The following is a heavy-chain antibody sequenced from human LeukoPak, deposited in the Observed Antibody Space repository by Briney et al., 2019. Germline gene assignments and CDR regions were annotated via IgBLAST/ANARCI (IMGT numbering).Heavy chain of an antibody. Sequence: ASVKVSCKASGYTFTGYHMHWVRQAPGQGLEWMGRINPNSGNTNYAQKLQGRVTMTTDTSTSTAYMELRSLRSDDTAVYYCARDLGSGPSNWFDPWGQGTLVTVSS. CDR3: ARDLGSGPSNWFDP. V-gene: IGHV1-18*04. D-gene: IGHD6-19*01. CDR1: GYTFTGYH. CDR2: INPNSGNT. J-gene: IGHJ5*02.